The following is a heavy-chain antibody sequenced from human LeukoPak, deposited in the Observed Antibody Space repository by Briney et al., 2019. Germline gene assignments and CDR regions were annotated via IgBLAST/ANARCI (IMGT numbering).Heavy chain of an antibody. Sequence: PGGSLRLSCAASGFTFSSYAMSWVRQAPGKGLEWVSAISGSGGSTYYADSVKGRFTISRDNSKNTLYLQMNSLRDEDTAVYYCAKHYGDYLRSAWFDPWGQGSLVTVSS. V-gene: IGHV3-23*01. D-gene: IGHD4-17*01. J-gene: IGHJ5*02. CDR1: GFTFSSYA. CDR3: AKHYGDYLRSAWFDP. CDR2: ISGSGGST.